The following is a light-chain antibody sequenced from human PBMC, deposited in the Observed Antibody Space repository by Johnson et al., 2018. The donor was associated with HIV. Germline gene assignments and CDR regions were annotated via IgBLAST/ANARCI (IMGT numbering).Light chain of an antibody. V-gene: IGLV1-51*01. CDR1: SSNIGNNY. CDR3: GTWDSSLSAYA. Sequence: QSVLTQPPSVSAAPGQKVTISCSGSSSNIGNNYVYWYQQLPGTAPKLLIYDNNKRPSGIPDRFSGSKSGTSATLGITGLPTGDEADYYCGTWDSSLSAYAFGTGTKVTVL. J-gene: IGLJ1*01. CDR2: DNN.